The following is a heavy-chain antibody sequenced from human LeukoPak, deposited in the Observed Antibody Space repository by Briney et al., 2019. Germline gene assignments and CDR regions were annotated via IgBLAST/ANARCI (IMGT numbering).Heavy chain of an antibody. Sequence: GGSLRLSCAASGFTFSSHWMHWVRQAPGEGLVWVSRVNGPGDWTHYADSVRGRFIISRDTAENTISLQMNNLRAEDTAVYFCAREVFEGQRQSDAFDVWGQGTMVTVSS. J-gene: IGHJ3*01. CDR2: VNGPGDWT. CDR1: GFTFSSHW. CDR3: AREVFEGQRQSDAFDV. V-gene: IGHV3-74*01. D-gene: IGHD6-25*01.